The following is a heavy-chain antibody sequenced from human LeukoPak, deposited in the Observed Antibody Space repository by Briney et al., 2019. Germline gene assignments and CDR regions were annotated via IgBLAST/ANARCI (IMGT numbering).Heavy chain of an antibody. J-gene: IGHJ4*02. CDR1: GDSISRSSYF. D-gene: IGHD5-18*01. CDR2: IYYSGST. V-gene: IGHV4-39*07. CDR3: ARGVDTAMEPYYFDY. Sequence: SETLSLTCAVSGDSISRSSYFWGWIRQPPGKGLEWFGSIYYSGSTYYNPSVKSRVTISIDTSKNQFSLKLSSVTAADTAVYYCARGVDTAMEPYYFDYWGQGTLVTVSS.